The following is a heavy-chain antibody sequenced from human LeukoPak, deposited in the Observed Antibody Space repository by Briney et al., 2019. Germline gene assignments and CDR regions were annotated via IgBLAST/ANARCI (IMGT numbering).Heavy chain of an antibody. CDR3: ASLARGRGY. V-gene: IGHV4-30-2*02. CDR1: GGSISSGGYS. J-gene: IGHJ4*02. Sequence: SQTLSLTCAVSGGSISSGGYSWSWIRQPPGKGLEWIGYIYHSGSTYYNPSLKSRVTISVDRSKNQFSLKLSSVTAADTAVYYCASLARGRGYWGQGTLVTVSS. D-gene: IGHD3-16*01. CDR2: IYHSGST.